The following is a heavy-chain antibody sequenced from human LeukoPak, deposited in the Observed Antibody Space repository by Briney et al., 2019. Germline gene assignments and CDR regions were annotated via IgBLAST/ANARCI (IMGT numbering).Heavy chain of an antibody. D-gene: IGHD5-12*01. Sequence: PSETLSLTCSVSGYSISSGYYWDWIRQPPGKGLEWIASIYHSGKSYYNPSLESRVTISVDTSKNQISLKLSSVTAADTAVYYCASHSGGYAYWGQGTLVTVSS. CDR3: ASHSGGYAY. CDR2: IYHSGKS. J-gene: IGHJ4*02. CDR1: GYSISSGYY. V-gene: IGHV4-38-2*02.